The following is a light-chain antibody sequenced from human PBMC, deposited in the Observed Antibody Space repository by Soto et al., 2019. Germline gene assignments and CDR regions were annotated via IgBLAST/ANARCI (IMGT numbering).Light chain of an antibody. CDR1: QSVSSH. Sequence: EIVLTQSPATLSLSPGERATLSCRASQSVSSHLTWYQQKPGQAPRLLIYDASNRAPGIPARFSGSGSGTDFTLTISSLEPEDVAVYYCQQRTNWRLTFGGGTKVEIK. J-gene: IGKJ4*01. V-gene: IGKV3-11*01. CDR2: DAS. CDR3: QQRTNWRLT.